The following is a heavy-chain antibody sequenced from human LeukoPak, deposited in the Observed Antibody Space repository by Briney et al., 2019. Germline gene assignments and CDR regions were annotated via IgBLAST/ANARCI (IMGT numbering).Heavy chain of an antibody. CDR2: INPNSGGT. J-gene: IGHJ4*02. CDR1: GGTFSSYA. Sequence: ASVKVSCKASGGTFSSYAISWVRQAPGQGLEWMGWINPNSGGTNYAQKFQGRVTMTRDTSISTAYMELSRLRSDDTAVYYCATAGVITYYDILTGYYFDYWGQGTLVTVSS. CDR3: ATAGVITYYDILTGYYFDY. V-gene: IGHV1-2*02. D-gene: IGHD3-9*01.